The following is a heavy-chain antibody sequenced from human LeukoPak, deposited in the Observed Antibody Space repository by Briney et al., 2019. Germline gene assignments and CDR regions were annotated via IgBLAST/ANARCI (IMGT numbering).Heavy chain of an antibody. CDR3: AREGNGNHAFDI. Sequence: SETLSLTCTVSGGSISSGGYYWSWIRQHPGKGLEWIGYIYYSGSTYYNPSLKSRVTIPVDTSKNQFSLKLSSVTAADTAVYYCAREGNGNHAFDIWGQGTMVTVSS. J-gene: IGHJ3*02. V-gene: IGHV4-31*03. CDR2: IYYSGST. CDR1: GGSISSGGYY. D-gene: IGHD2-8*01.